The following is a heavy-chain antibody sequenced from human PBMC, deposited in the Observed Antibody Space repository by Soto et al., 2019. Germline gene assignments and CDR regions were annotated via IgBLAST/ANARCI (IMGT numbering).Heavy chain of an antibody. CDR1: GFSVSPHY. CDR2: IYSGAST. J-gene: IGHJ4*02. D-gene: IGHD6-19*01. CDR3: ARSSGWNRFDY. V-gene: IGHV3-66*01. Sequence: VQLVESGGGLVQPGGSLRLSCAVSGFSVSPHYMNWVRQAPGKGLEWVSVIYSGASTYYGDSVKGRFTISRDNSKNTLYLQMDSLRAEDTAVYYCARSSGWNRFDYWGQGTLVTVSS.